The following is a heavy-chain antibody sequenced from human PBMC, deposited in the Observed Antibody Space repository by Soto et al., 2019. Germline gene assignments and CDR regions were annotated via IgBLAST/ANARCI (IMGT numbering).Heavy chain of an antibody. J-gene: IGHJ4*02. CDR2: ISGSGGST. CDR1: GFTFSSYA. D-gene: IGHD2-15*01. CDR3: AKGDIVGLRDAKSY. V-gene: IGHV3-23*01. Sequence: PGGSLRLSCAASGFTFSSYAMSGVRQAPGKGLEWVSAISGSGGSTYYADAVKGRFTISRDNSKNTRYLQMNSLRAEDTAVYYCAKGDIVGLRDAKSYCRQGTLGTASS.